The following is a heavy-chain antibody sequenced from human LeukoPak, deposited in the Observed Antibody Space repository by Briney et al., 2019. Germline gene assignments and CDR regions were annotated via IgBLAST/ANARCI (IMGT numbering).Heavy chain of an antibody. CDR2: INPNSGST. CDR1: GYTFTDYY. V-gene: IGHV1-2*02. Sequence: GASVKVSCKASGYTFTDYYIHWVRQAPGQGLEWMGWINPNSGSTKYTQKFQGRVTMTRDTSIRTAYLELNRLTSDDTAVYYCARVLARYGNLDYWGQGILVTVSS. J-gene: IGHJ4*02. D-gene: IGHD1-14*01. CDR3: ARVLARYGNLDY.